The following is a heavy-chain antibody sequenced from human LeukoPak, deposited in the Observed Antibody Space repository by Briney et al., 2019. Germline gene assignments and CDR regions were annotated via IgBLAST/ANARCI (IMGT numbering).Heavy chain of an antibody. Sequence: GGSLRLSCAASGFTFSSYAMHWVRQAPGKGLEWVAVISYDGSNKYYADSVKGRFTISRDNSKNTLYLQMNSLRAEDTAVYYCARVGIYSSSWYYFDYWGQGTLVTVSS. V-gene: IGHV3-30-3*01. CDR2: ISYDGSNK. CDR1: GFTFSSYA. CDR3: ARVGIYSSSWYYFDY. J-gene: IGHJ4*02. D-gene: IGHD6-13*01.